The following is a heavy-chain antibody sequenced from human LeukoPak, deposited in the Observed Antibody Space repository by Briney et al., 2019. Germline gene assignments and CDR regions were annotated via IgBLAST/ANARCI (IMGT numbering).Heavy chain of an antibody. Sequence: SETLSLTCTVSGGSTSSYYWSWIRQPPGKGLEWIGYIHYSGSTDYNPSLKSRVTISVDMSKNQFSLKLTSVTAADTAVYYCARGVLIAARLPPRMSVKNWFDPWGQGTLVTVSS. CDR2: IHYSGST. D-gene: IGHD6-6*01. V-gene: IGHV4-59*01. J-gene: IGHJ5*02. CDR3: ARGVLIAARLPPRMSVKNWFDP. CDR1: GGSTSSYY.